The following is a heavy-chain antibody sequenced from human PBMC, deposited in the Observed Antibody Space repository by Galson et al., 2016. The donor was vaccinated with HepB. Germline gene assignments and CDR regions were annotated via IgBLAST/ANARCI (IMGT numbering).Heavy chain of an antibody. V-gene: IGHV3-21*01. J-gene: IGHJ4*02. D-gene: IGHD6-19*01. CDR3: ARVYATGWFGY. CDR2: INDINSHI. Sequence: SLRLSCAASGFTFSYYAMTWVRQAPGKGLEWVSSINDINSHIYYGDSVRGRFTISRDNAKNSLYLQMNSLRAEDTAVYYCARVYATGWFGYWGQGTLVTVSS. CDR1: GFTFSYYA.